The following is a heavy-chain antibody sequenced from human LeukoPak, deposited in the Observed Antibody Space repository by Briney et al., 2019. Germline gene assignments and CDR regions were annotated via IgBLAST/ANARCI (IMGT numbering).Heavy chain of an antibody. CDR3: AKGDNNILTGYYDSFDS. V-gene: IGHV3-23*01. Sequence: GGSLRLSCAASGFTFSSYAMSWVRQAPGKGLEWVSSISGGAISTYYADSVKGRFTISRDNSRNTLYLQMNSLRAEDTALFYCAKGDNNILTGYYDSFDSWGQGTLVTVSS. J-gene: IGHJ4*02. D-gene: IGHD3-9*01. CDR2: ISGGAIST. CDR1: GFTFSSYA.